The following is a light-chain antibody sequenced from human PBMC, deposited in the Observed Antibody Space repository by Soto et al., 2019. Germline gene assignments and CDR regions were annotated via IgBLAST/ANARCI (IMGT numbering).Light chain of an antibody. Sequence: EIFLTQSPGTLSLSPGEGTTLSCRASESVASLAWYQQKPGQAPRLLIYGASTRATGIPVRFTGSGSGTDFTLTISSLEPEDFAVYYCQQRRNWPRLAFGGGTKV. J-gene: IGKJ4*01. V-gene: IGKV3-11*01. CDR2: GAS. CDR3: QQRRNWPRLA. CDR1: ESVAS.